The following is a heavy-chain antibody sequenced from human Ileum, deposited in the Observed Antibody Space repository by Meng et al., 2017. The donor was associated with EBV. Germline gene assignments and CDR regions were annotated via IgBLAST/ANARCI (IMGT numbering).Heavy chain of an antibody. CDR2: INPSSGNT. CDR3: ARDCGFSVEDAKYDY. V-gene: IGHV1-3*01. Sequence: VRRWGGVKDPLTSMTLFCLSCGYTGSGYAIAWVRQVRRHRLEWMGWINPSSGNTEYSQAYQARATTTRYTSARTVYMGLRNLRTEDTTVYYCARDCGFSVEDAKYDYWGQGALVTVSS. D-gene: IGHD2-15*01. CDR1: GYTGSGYA. J-gene: IGHJ4*02.